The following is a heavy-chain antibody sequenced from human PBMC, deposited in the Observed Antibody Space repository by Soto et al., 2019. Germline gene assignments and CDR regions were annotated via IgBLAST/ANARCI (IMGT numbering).Heavy chain of an antibody. CDR2: INHRGDT. CDR3: ARTGGMDV. J-gene: IGHJ6*02. CDR1: GGSFRDFY. Sequence: QVQLQQWGAGILRPSETLSLTCAVYGGSFRDFYWSWLRQTPEKGLEWIGEINHRGDTKYNPSLESRVTISVDTSKNQFSLKVNFVTPADTAVYYCARTGGMDVWGPGATVTVSS. V-gene: IGHV4-34*01.